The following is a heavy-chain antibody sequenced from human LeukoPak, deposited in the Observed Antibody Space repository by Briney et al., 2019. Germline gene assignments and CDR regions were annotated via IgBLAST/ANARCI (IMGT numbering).Heavy chain of an antibody. CDR2: ISWNSGAI. CDR3: ARGDLHLYHYMDV. Sequence: GRSLRLSCAASGFTFDDYAMHWVRQAPGKGLEWVSGISWNSGAIGYADSVKGRFTISRDNAKNSLYLQMNSLRGEDMALYYCARGDLHLYHYMDVWGKGTTVTVSS. J-gene: IGHJ6*03. D-gene: IGHD3-10*01. CDR1: GFTFDDYA. V-gene: IGHV3-9*03.